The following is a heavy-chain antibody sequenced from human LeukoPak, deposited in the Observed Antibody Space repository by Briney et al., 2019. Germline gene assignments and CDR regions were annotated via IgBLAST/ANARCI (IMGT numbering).Heavy chain of an antibody. Sequence: GGSLRVSCAASGFTFSSCAMHWVRQAPGKGLEYVSAISSNGGSTYYANSVKGRFTISRDNSKNTLYLQMGSLRAEDMAVYYCARGGWGAAGTGRHYWGQGTLVTVSS. CDR1: GFTFSSCA. J-gene: IGHJ4*02. CDR2: ISSNGGST. D-gene: IGHD6-13*01. CDR3: ARGGWGAAGTGRHY. V-gene: IGHV3-64*01.